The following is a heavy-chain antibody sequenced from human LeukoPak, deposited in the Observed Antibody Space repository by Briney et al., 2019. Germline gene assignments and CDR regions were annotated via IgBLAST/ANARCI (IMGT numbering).Heavy chain of an antibody. Sequence: GGSLRLSCAASGFTFSSYAMSWVRQAPGKGLEWVSAISGSGGSTYYADSVKGRFTISRDNSKNTLYPQMNSLRAEDTAVYYCAKDGVVVTAKGADYWGQGTLVTVSS. D-gene: IGHD2-21*02. CDR1: GFTFSSYA. CDR2: ISGSGGST. V-gene: IGHV3-23*01. J-gene: IGHJ4*02. CDR3: AKDGVVVTAKGADY.